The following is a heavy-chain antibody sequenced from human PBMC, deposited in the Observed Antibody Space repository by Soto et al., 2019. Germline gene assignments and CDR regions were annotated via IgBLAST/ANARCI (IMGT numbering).Heavy chain of an antibody. CDR3: ARAGGPYDSSGYYDADFDY. V-gene: IGHV5-10-1*01. Sequence: PGESLKISCKGSGYSFTSYWISWVRQMPGKGLEWMGRIDPSDSYTNYSPSFQGHVTISADKSISTAYLQWSSLKASDTAMYYCARAGGPYDSSGYYDADFDYWGQGTLVTVS. D-gene: IGHD3-22*01. J-gene: IGHJ4*02. CDR2: IDPSDSYT. CDR1: GYSFTSYW.